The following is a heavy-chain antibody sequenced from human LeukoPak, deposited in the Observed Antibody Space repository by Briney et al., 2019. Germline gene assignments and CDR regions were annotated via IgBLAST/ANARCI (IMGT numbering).Heavy chain of an antibody. Sequence: GGSLRLSCAASGFTFDDYTMHWVRQAPGKGLEWVSLISWDGGSTYYADSEKGRFTISRDNSKNSLYLQMNSLRTEDTALYYCAKDLTTGYYWAPFDYWGQGTLVTVSS. J-gene: IGHJ4*02. CDR3: AKDLTTGYYWAPFDY. CDR1: GFTFDDYT. V-gene: IGHV3-43*01. CDR2: ISWDGGST. D-gene: IGHD3-9*01.